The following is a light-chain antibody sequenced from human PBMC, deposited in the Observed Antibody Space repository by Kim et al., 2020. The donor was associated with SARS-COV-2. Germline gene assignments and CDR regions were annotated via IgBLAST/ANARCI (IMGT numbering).Light chain of an antibody. CDR1: RTISRY. V-gene: IGKV3-15*01. CDR3: QQYNDWPLT. J-gene: IGKJ4*01. Sequence: VFPGQRPPHTCRTSRTISRYLAWYQQNPGQAPRLLIYGVSTRATGIPATFTCSGSGTEFTLTISSLQSEDFALYYCQQYNDWPLTFGGGTKVDIK. CDR2: GVS.